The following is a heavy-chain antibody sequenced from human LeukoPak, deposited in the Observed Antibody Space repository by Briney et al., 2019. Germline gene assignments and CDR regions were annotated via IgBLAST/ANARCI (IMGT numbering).Heavy chain of an antibody. V-gene: IGHV1-69*13. J-gene: IGHJ4*02. CDR2: IIPIFGTA. Sequence: GASVKVSCKASGGTFSSYAISWVRQAPGQGLEWMGGIIPIFGTANYAQKFQGRVTITADESTSTAYMELSSLGSEDTAVYYCVNYGSGSYFGIWGQGTLVTVSS. CDR1: GGTFSSYA. D-gene: IGHD3-10*01. CDR3: VNYGSGSYFGI.